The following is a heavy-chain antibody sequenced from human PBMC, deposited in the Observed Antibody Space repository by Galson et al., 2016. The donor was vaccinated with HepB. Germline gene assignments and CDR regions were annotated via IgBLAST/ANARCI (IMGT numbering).Heavy chain of an antibody. CDR1: GGSVSSSSH. CDR2: IYYSGST. CDR3: ARLGYDSSGYYLPHFDY. J-gene: IGHJ4*02. D-gene: IGHD3-22*01. V-gene: IGHV4-39*01. Sequence: CTVSGGSVSSSSHWGWIRQPPGKGLEWIGSIYYSGSTHYNPSLKSRITISVDTSKNQFSLKLSSVTAADTAVYYCARLGYDSSGYYLPHFDYWGQGTLVTVSS.